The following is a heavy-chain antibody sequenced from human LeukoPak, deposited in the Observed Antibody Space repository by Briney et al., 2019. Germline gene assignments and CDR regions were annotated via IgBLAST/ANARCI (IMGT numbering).Heavy chain of an antibody. CDR2: INPNTGGT. CDR1: GYMFIGYF. J-gene: IGHJ5*02. CDR3: AREKSISPNWFDP. D-gene: IGHD2/OR15-2a*01. Sequence: ASVKVSCKASGYMFIGYFIHWVRRAPGQGLEWMGWINPNTGGTNYAQKFQDRVTMTRDTSINTAYLDLSRLSSDDTAIYYCAREKSISPNWFDPGAREPWSPSLQ. V-gene: IGHV1-2*02.